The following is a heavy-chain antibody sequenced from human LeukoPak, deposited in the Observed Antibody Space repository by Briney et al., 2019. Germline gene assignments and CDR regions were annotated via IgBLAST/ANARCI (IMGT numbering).Heavy chain of an antibody. D-gene: IGHD6-6*01. CDR2: IIPIFGTA. CDR3: ASYSSLVRWAFDI. CDR1: GYTFTSYG. Sequence: SVKVSCKASGYTFTSYGISWVRQAPGQGLEWMGGIIPIFGTANYAQKFQGRVTITADESTSTAYMELSSLRSEDTAVYYCASYSSLVRWAFDIWGQGTMVTVSS. V-gene: IGHV1-69*13. J-gene: IGHJ3*02.